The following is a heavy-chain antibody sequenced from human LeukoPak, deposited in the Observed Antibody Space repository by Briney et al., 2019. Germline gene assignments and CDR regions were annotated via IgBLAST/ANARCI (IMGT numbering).Heavy chain of an antibody. Sequence: GGSLRLSCAASRSTFSSYGMSWVRQAPGKGLEWVSGISGSGGSTYYADSAKGRFTISRDNSKNTLYLQMNSLRVEDTAVYYCAKEGGLRSSWSFDFWGQGILVIVSS. J-gene: IGHJ4*02. CDR2: ISGSGGST. CDR3: AKEGGLRSSWSFDF. CDR1: RSTFSSYG. V-gene: IGHV3-23*01. D-gene: IGHD6-13*01.